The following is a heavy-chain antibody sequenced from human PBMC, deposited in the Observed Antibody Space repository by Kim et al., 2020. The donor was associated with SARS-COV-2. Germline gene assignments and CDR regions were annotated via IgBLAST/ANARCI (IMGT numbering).Heavy chain of an antibody. CDR3: ARELDDYYDSSGYYYALDY. J-gene: IGHJ4*02. Sequence: GGSLRLSCAASGFTFSSYGMHWVRQAPGKGLEWVAVIWYDGSNKYYADSVKGRFTISRDNSKNTLYLQMNSLRAEDTAVYYCARELDDYYDSSGYYYALDYWGQGTLVTVSS. D-gene: IGHD3-22*01. V-gene: IGHV3-33*08. CDR1: GFTFSSYG. CDR2: IWYDGSNK.